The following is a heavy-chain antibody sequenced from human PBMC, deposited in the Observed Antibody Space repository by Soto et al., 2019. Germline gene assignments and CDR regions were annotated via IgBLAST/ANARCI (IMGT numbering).Heavy chain of an antibody. D-gene: IGHD3-10*01. J-gene: IGHJ5*02. CDR3: ARGGGSRYNWFDP. CDR2: INAGNGNT. CDR1: GYTFTSYA. V-gene: IGHV1-3*01. Sequence: ASVKVSCKASGYTFTSYAMHWVRQAPGQRLEWMGWINAGNGNTKYSQKFQGRVTITRDTSASTAYMELSSLRSEDTAVYYCARGGGSRYNWFDPWGQGTLVTSPQ.